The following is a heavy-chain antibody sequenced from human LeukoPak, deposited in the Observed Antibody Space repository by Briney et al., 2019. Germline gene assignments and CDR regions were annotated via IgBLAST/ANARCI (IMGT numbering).Heavy chain of an antibody. J-gene: IGHJ5*02. Sequence: SETLSLTCSVSGVSISSHYWSWIRQPAGKGLEWIGRFYSSGLTNYNPYLKGQVTVSVDTSKNQFVLELTSVTAADTAVYYCARDFGTLPGVPTWFDPWGQGTLVTVSS. CDR2: FYSSGLT. CDR1: GVSISSHY. CDR3: ARDFGTLPGVPTWFDP. V-gene: IGHV4-4*07. D-gene: IGHD1-14*01.